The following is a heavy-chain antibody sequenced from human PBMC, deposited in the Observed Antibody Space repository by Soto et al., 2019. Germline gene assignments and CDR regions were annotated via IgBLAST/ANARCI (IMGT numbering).Heavy chain of an antibody. Sequence: GGSLRLSCAASGFTFSSYGMHWVRQAPGKGLEWVAVIWYDGSNKYYADSVKGRFTISRDNSKNMLFLQLNSLRVEDTAVYYCARHRDGGTYTYIDHWGPGTLVTVFS. CDR1: GFTFSSYG. J-gene: IGHJ4*02. CDR3: ARHRDGGTYTYIDH. CDR2: IWYDGSNK. D-gene: IGHD3-10*01. V-gene: IGHV3-33*01.